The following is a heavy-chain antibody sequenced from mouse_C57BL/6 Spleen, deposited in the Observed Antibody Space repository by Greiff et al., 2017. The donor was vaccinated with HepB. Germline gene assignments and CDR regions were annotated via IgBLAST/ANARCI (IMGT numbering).Heavy chain of an antibody. Sequence: SGTVLARPGASVKMSCKTSGYTFTSYWMHWVKQRPGQGLEWIGAIYPGNSDTSYNQKFKGKAKLTAVTSASTAYMELSSLTNEDSAVYYCTRIYGSSYDWYFDVWGTGTTVTVSS. J-gene: IGHJ1*03. CDR2: IYPGNSDT. CDR3: TRIYGSSYDWYFDV. D-gene: IGHD1-1*01. CDR1: GYTFTSYW. V-gene: IGHV1-5*01.